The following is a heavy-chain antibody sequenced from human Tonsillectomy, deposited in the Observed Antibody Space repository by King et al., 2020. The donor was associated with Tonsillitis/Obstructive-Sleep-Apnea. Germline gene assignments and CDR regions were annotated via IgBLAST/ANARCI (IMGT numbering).Heavy chain of an antibody. CDR3: ARVDYDYVWGSYRDGSGWFDP. Sequence: VQLQESGPGLVKPSETLSLTCTVSGGSISSYYWSWIRQPPGKGLEWIGYIYYSGSTNYNPSLKSRVTISVDTSKNQFSLKLSSVTAADTAVYYCARVDYDYVWGSYRDGSGWFDPWGQGTLVTVSS. CDR2: IYYSGST. V-gene: IGHV4-59*01. CDR1: GGSISSYY. J-gene: IGHJ5*02. D-gene: IGHD3-16*02.